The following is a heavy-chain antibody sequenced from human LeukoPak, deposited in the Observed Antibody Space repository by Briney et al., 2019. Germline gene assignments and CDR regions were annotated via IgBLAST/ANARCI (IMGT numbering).Heavy chain of an antibody. D-gene: IGHD4-17*01. CDR1: GGSISSSLYH. V-gene: IGHV4-39*07. CDR3: ARGDGDYGWFDP. CDR2: IYYTGTT. J-gene: IGHJ5*02. Sequence: SETLSLTCTVSGGSISSSLYHWGWVRQSPGKNLEWLGSIYYTGTTHYNPSLKSRVTISVDTSKNHFSLKLSSVTAADTAVYYCARGDGDYGWFDPWGQGTLVTVSS.